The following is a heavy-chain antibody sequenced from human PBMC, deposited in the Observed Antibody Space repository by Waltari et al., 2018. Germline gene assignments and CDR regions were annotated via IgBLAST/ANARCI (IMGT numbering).Heavy chain of an antibody. CDR3: ARSRWGGTAWGGYYYYYGMDV. Sequence: QVQLVQSGAEVKKPGSSVKVSCKASGGTFSSYAISWVRQAPGQGLEWVGGIIPIFGTANYAQKFQGRVTITADESTSTAYMELSSLRSEDTAVYYCARSRWGGTAWGGYYYYYGMDVWGQGTTVTVSS. CDR2: IIPIFGTA. J-gene: IGHJ6*02. CDR1: GGTFSSYA. V-gene: IGHV1-69*01. D-gene: IGHD1-26*01.